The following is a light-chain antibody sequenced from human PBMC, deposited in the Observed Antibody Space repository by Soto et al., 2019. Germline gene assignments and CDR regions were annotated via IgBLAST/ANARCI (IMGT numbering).Light chain of an antibody. CDR3: LQDINYPWT. Sequence: IQMTQSPSSLSASVGDRVTITCQASQSISSYLNWYQQKPGKPPKVLIYGASNLQSGVPPRFSGSGSGTDFTLAISSLQPEDSATYYCLQDINYPWTFGQGTKVDIK. CDR2: GAS. V-gene: IGKV1-6*01. J-gene: IGKJ1*01. CDR1: QSISSY.